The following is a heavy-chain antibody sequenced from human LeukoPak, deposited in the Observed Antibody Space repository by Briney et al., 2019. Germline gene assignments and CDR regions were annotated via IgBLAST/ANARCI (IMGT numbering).Heavy chain of an antibody. J-gene: IGHJ5*02. CDR2: INHSGST. V-gene: IGHV4-34*01. CDR3: ARGSISRLGNWFDP. CDR1: GFTFSSYS. Sequence: GSLRLSCAASGFTFSSYSMNWVRQAPGKGLEWIGEINHSGSTNYNPSLKSRVTISVDTSKKQFSLKLSSVTAADTAVYYCARGSISRLGNWFDPWGQGTLVTVST. D-gene: IGHD3-16*01.